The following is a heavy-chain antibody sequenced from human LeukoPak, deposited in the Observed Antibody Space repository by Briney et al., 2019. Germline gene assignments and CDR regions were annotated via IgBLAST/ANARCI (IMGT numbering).Heavy chain of an antibody. CDR1: GYIFTHYW. J-gene: IGHJ4*02. D-gene: IGHD3-10*01. V-gene: IGHV5-51*01. CDR2: IYPADSDT. Sequence: GESLKISSQVSGYIFTHYWIGWVRQMPGKGLESMGLIYPADSDTTYSPPFQGQVTISADKSISTVYLQWSSLKASDTAMYYCARQSRDGSKTRGYYFDYWGQGTLVTVSS. CDR3: ARQSRDGSKTRGYYFDY.